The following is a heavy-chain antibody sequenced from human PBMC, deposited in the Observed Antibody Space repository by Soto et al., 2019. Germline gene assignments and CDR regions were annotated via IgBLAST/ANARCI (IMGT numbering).Heavy chain of an antibody. J-gene: IGHJ5*02. V-gene: IGHV1-69*01. CDR1: GGTFSSYA. D-gene: IGHD5-12*01. CDR2: IIPIFGTA. CDR3: ARSWIVATTWGWFDP. Sequence: QVQLVQSGAEVKKPGSSVKVSCKASGGTFSSYAISWVRQAPGQGLEWMGGIIPIFGTANYAQKFQGRVTMTADESPSTASMELSSLRSEDTAVYYCARSWIVATTWGWFDPWGQGTLVTVSS.